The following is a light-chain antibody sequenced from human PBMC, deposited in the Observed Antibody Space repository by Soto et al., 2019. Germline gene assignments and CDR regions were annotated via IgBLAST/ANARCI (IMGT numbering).Light chain of an antibody. CDR1: QTIRSY. CDR2: AAS. CDR3: QQSYSTPWT. Sequence: DIPMTQSPSSLSASVGDRVTITCRASQTIRSYLNWYQQKPGKAPKLLIYAASSLQSGVPSRFSGSGSGTDFTLTISSLQPEDFATYYCQQSYSTPWTFGQGTKVEIK. J-gene: IGKJ1*01. V-gene: IGKV1-39*01.